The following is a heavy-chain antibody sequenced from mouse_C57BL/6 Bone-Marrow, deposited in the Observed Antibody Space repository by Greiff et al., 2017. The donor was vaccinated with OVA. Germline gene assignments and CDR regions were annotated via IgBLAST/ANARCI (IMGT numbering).Heavy chain of an antibody. CDR2: INPYNGGT. D-gene: IGHD1-1*01. J-gene: IGHJ1*03. CDR3: ARSYYYGSSYGYFDV. V-gene: IGHV1-19*01. CDR1: GYTFTDYY. Sequence: EVMLVESGPVLVKPGASVKMSCKASGYTFTDYYMNWVKQSHGKSLEWIGVINPYNGGTSYNQKFKGKATLTVDKSSSTAYMELNSLTSEDSAVYYCARSYYYGSSYGYFDVWGTGTTVTVSS.